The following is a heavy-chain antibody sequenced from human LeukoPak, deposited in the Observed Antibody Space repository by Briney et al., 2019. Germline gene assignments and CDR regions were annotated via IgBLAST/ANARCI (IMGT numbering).Heavy chain of an antibody. Sequence: SETLSLTCTVSGGSISGYSWTWIPQPPGQGLEWIGYFHSSRTTSYNPSLTGRVTISVDTAMDQISLKLNSVTAADTAVYYCARGHLGLSPWGQGTLVTVSS. CDR2: FHSSRTT. D-gene: IGHD3-10*01. J-gene: IGHJ5*02. V-gene: IGHV4-59*01. CDR1: GGSISGYS. CDR3: ARGHLGLSP.